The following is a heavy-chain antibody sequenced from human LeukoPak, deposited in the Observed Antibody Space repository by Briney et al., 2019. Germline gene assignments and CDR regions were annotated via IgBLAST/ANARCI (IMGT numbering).Heavy chain of an antibody. V-gene: IGHV4-4*07. CDR2: IYTSGST. CDR3: ARDVRWYNFDY. Sequence: SETLSLTCSVFGGSISSYYWGWIRQPAGKGLEWIGRIYTSGSTNYNPSLKSRVTMSVDTSKNLFSLKLSSVTAADTAVYYCARDVRWYNFDYWGQGTLVTVSS. D-gene: IGHD6-13*01. CDR1: GGSISSYY. J-gene: IGHJ4*02.